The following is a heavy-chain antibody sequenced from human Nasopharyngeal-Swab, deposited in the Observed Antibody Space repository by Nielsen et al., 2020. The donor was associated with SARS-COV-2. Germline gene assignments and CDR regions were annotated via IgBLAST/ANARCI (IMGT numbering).Heavy chain of an antibody. Sequence: ASVKVSWKAAGDNFNRYSRSRVRQAPGQGPEWMGWINTNTGNPTYTQGFTGRFVFSLDTSVNTAYLQISSLKPEDTAVYYCATRYHWGQGTLVTVSS. CDR2: INTNTGNP. J-gene: IGHJ5*02. CDR1: GDNFNRYS. CDR3: ATRYH. V-gene: IGHV7-4-1*02.